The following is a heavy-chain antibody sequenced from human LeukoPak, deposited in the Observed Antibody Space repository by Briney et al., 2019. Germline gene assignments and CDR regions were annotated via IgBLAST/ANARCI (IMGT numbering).Heavy chain of an antibody. CDR3: ARDPNYDILTGQDAFDI. Sequence: GASVKVSCKASGYTFTSYDINWARQATGQGLEWMGWMNPNSGNTGYAQKFQGRVTITRNTSISTAYMELSSLRSEDTAVYYCARDPNYDILTGQDAFDIWGQGTMVTVSS. CDR2: MNPNSGNT. D-gene: IGHD3-9*01. CDR1: GYTFTSYD. V-gene: IGHV1-8*03. J-gene: IGHJ3*02.